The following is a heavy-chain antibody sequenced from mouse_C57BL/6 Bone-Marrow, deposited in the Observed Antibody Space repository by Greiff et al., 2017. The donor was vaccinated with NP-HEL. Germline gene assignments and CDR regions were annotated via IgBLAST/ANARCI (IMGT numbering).Heavy chain of an antibody. CDR1: GYAFSSSW. CDR2: IYPGDGDT. CDR3: ARGLCMDY. V-gene: IGHV1-82*01. Sequence: VQLQQSGPELVKPGASVKISCKASGYAFSSSWINWVKQRPGKGLEWIGRIYPGDGDTNYNGKFKGKATLTADKSSSTAYMQLSSLTSEDSAVYFCARGLCMDYWGQGTSVTVSS. J-gene: IGHJ4*01. D-gene: IGHD6-1*01.